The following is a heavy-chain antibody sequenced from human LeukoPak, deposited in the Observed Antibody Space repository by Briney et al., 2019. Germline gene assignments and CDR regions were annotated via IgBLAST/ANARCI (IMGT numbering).Heavy chain of an antibody. Sequence: ASVKVSCKASGYTFTSYYMHWVRQAHGQGLEWMGIINPSGGSTSYAQKFQGRVTMTRDTSTSTVYMELSSLRSEDTAVYYCARDVGYCSSTSCYGYYYFDYWGQGTLVTVSS. D-gene: IGHD2-2*01. CDR2: INPSGGST. J-gene: IGHJ4*02. V-gene: IGHV1-46*01. CDR1: GYTFTSYY. CDR3: ARDVGYCSSTSCYGYYYFDY.